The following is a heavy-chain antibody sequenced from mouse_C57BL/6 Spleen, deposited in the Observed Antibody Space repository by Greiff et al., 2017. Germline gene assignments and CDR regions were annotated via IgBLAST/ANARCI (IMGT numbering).Heavy chain of an antibody. CDR3: ASIYYEGYFDY. D-gene: IGHD2-4*01. CDR1: GFTFTDYY. CDR2: IRNKANGYTT. V-gene: IGHV7-3*01. Sequence: EVKVEESGGGLVQPGGSLSLSCAASGFTFTDYYMSWVRQPPGKALEWLGFIRNKANGYTTEYSASVKGRFTISRDNSQSILYLQMNALRAEDSATYYCASIYYEGYFDYWGQGTTLTVSS. J-gene: IGHJ2*01.